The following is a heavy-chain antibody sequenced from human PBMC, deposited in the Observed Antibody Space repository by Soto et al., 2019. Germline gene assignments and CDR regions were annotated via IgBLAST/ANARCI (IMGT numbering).Heavy chain of an antibody. CDR2: VSYDGRKK. J-gene: IGHJ5*02. D-gene: IGHD2-2*01. CDR3: VREGRSLTKNCFDTSCYGPNGS. Sequence: GGSLRLSCAASGFTFTSFAMHWVRQAPGKGLEWVAVVSYDGRKKYYADSVKGRFTISRDNSLNTMYVQMNSLRPDDTAVYYCVREGRSLTKNCFDTSCYGPNGSWGQGTLVSVSS. CDR1: GFTFTSFA. V-gene: IGHV3-30*04.